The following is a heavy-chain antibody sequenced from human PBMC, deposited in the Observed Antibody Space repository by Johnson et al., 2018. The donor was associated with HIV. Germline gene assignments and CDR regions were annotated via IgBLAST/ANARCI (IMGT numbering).Heavy chain of an antibody. CDR3: ARDSYGDSPTF. J-gene: IGHJ3*01. V-gene: IGHV3-30*04. CDR1: GFTFTTYA. Sequence: QVQLVESGGGVVQPGRSLRLSCTASGFTFTTYAIHWVRQAPGKGLEWVAVISSDGSNKYYADSVKGRFTISRDNFKNTLYLQMNSLRAEDTAVYYCARDSYGDSPTFWGQGTRVTVSS. CDR2: ISSDGSNK. D-gene: IGHD4-17*01.